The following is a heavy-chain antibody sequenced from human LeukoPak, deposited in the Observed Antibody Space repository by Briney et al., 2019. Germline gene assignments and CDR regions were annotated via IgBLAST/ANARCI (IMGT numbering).Heavy chain of an antibody. CDR1: GGSISSSSYY. CDR2: IYYSGST. J-gene: IGHJ3*02. D-gene: IGHD3-16*01. Sequence: SETLSLTCTVSGGSISSSSYYWGWIRQPPGKGLEWIGSIYYSGSTYYNPSLKSRVTISVDTSKNQFSLKLSSVTAADTAVYYCAREVHDYVWGSQHDALDIWGQGTMVTVSS. V-gene: IGHV4-39*02. CDR3: AREVHDYVWGSQHDALDI.